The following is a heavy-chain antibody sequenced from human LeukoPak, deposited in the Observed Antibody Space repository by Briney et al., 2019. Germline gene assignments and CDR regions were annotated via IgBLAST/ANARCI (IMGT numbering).Heavy chain of an antibody. CDR3: AKEGSRIPIFGVVKGRPPYYYMDV. D-gene: IGHD3-3*01. V-gene: IGHV3-23*01. Sequence: GGSLRLSCAASGFTFSSYAMHWVRQAPGKGLEWVSAISGSGGSTYYADSVKGRFTISRDNSKNTLYLQMNSLRAEDTAVYYCAKEGSRIPIFGVVKGRPPYYYMDVWGKGTTVTVSS. CDR2: ISGSGGST. CDR1: GFTFSSYA. J-gene: IGHJ6*03.